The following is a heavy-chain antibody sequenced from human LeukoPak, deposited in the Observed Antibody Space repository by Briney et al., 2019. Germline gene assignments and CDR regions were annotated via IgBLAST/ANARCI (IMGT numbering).Heavy chain of an antibody. CDR1: GYSFTSYW. Sequence: RGESLKISCNGSGYSFTSYWIGWVRPMPGKGLEWMGIIYPGDSDTRYSPSFQGQVTISADNSISTTYLQWSSLKASDTAMYYCARFWNDPYYFDYWGQGTLVTVSS. CDR2: IYPGDSDT. V-gene: IGHV5-51*01. CDR3: ARFWNDPYYFDY. D-gene: IGHD1-1*01. J-gene: IGHJ4*02.